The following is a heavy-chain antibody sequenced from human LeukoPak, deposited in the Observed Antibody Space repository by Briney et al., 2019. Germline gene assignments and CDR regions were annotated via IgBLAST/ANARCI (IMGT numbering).Heavy chain of an antibody. Sequence: GGSLRLSCAASGFTFSSYSMNWVRQAPGKGLEWVSYISSSSSTIYYADSVKGRFTISRDNAKNSLYLQMNSLRAEDTAVYYCARVGYYYDSSGYYPGRYYYYYYMDVWGKGTTVTVSS. D-gene: IGHD3-22*01. CDR2: ISSSSSTI. CDR3: ARVGYYYDSSGYYPGRYYYYYYMDV. J-gene: IGHJ6*03. V-gene: IGHV3-48*01. CDR1: GFTFSSYS.